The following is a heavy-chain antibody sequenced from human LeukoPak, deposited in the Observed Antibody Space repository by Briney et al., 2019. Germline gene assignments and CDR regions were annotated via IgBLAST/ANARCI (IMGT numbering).Heavy chain of an antibody. V-gene: IGHV1-46*01. CDR3: ARDHYHKIHSVMVTAPDY. CDR2: INPTGGST. D-gene: IGHD2-21*02. Sequence: AAVKVSCKASGYTFTSYYMHCVRQAPEEGLEWMGIINPTGGSTSYAQKFQGRVTMTRDTSTSTVYMELSSLRSEDTAVYYCARDHYHKIHSVMVTAPDYWGQGTLVTVSS. CDR1: GYTFTSYY. J-gene: IGHJ4*02.